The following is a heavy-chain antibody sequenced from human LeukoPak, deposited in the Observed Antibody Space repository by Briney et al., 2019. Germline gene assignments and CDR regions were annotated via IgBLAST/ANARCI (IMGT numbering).Heavy chain of an antibody. J-gene: IGHJ4*02. Sequence: GGSLRLSCAASGFTFSCYSMNWVRQAPGKGLEWVSSISSSSSYIYYADSVKGRFTISKDNAKNSLYLQMNSLRAEDTAVYYCARAHSGSYGYWGQGTLVTVSS. CDR2: ISSSSSYI. V-gene: IGHV3-21*01. D-gene: IGHD1-26*01. CDR3: ARAHSGSYGY. CDR1: GFTFSCYS.